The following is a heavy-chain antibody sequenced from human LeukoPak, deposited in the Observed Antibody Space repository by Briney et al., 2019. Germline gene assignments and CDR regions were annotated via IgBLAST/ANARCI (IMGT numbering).Heavy chain of an antibody. CDR3: ARVNFSMGGGFNIDY. Sequence: SQTLSLTCTVSGGSISSGDYYWSWIRQPPGKGLEWIGYIYYTGSTYYNPSLQSRTTISVDTSKNQFSLRLSSVTAADTAVYYCARVNFSMGGGFNIDYWGQGTLVTVSS. CDR1: GGSISSGDYY. D-gene: IGHD5-24*01. J-gene: IGHJ4*02. CDR2: IYYTGST. V-gene: IGHV4-30-4*01.